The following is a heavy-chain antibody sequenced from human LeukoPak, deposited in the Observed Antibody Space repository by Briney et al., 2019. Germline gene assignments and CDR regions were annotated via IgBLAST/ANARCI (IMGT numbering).Heavy chain of an antibody. V-gene: IGHV4-34*01. Sequence: PSETLSLTCAVYGGSFSGYYWSWIRQPPGKGLEWIGEINHSGSTNYNPSLKSRVTISVDTSKNQFSLKLSSVTAADTAVYYCARAPAEGHFDLWGRGTLVTVSS. CDR1: GGSFSGYY. CDR2: INHSGST. CDR3: ARAPAEGHFDL. J-gene: IGHJ2*01.